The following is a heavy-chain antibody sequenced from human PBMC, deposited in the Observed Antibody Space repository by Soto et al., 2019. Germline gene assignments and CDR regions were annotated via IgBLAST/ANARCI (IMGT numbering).Heavy chain of an antibody. J-gene: IGHJ4*02. CDR3: ARSGSSYYYGSEPVDY. Sequence: PSETLSLTCTVSGGSISSGPYSWGWIRQPPGKGLEWIGTFHYSGSTYYSPSLESRVTISVDTSKNQFSLKLSSVTAADTAVYYCARSGSSYYYGSEPVDYWGQGTLVTVSS. CDR1: GGSISSGPYS. D-gene: IGHD3-10*01. CDR2: FHYSGST. V-gene: IGHV4-39*01.